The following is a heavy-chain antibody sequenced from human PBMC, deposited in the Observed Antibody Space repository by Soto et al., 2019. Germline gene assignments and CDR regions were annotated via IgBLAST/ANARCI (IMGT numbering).Heavy chain of an antibody. Sequence: ASVKVSCKASGYTFTSYGISWVRQAPGQGLEWMGWISGYNGNTKSAQKLQGRVTMTTGTSTSTAYMELRSLRSDDTAVYYCARDLGGQIVDYWGQGTLVNVSS. CDR2: ISGYNGNT. CDR3: ARDLGGQIVDY. D-gene: IGHD1-26*01. J-gene: IGHJ4*02. CDR1: GYTFTSYG. V-gene: IGHV1-18*01.